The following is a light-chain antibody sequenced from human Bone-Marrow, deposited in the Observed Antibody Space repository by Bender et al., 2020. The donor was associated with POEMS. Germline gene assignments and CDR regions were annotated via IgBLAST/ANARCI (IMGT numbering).Light chain of an antibody. V-gene: IGLV3-21*03. Sequence: SYVLTQPPSVSVAPGKTARITCEKNNIGSRSVHWYRQKPGQAPVLIVYDDSARTSGNRVRLSGYNSGNTATLAISRVEAGVEADYYCQVYDSTSDHPGVIVGGNELSVL. CDR2: DDS. J-gene: IGLJ3*02. CDR3: QVYDSTSDHPGV. CDR1: NIGSRS.